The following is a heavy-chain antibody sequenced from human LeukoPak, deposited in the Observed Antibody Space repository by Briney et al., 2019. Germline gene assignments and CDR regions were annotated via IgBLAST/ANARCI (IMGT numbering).Heavy chain of an antibody. CDR3: ARSPYYYDSSGYYSSTYYYYYGMDV. CDR1: GGSFSGYY. Sequence: SETLSLTCAVYGGSFSGYYWSWIRQPPGKGLEWIGEINHSGSTNYNPSLQSRVPISVDTSKNQFSLKLSSVTAADTAVYYFARSPYYYDSSGYYSSTYYYYYGMDVWGQGTTVTVSS. J-gene: IGHJ6*02. V-gene: IGHV4-34*01. CDR2: INHSGST. D-gene: IGHD3-22*01.